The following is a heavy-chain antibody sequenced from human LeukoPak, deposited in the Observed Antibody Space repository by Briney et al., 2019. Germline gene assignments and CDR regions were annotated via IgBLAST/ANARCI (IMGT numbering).Heavy chain of an antibody. D-gene: IGHD2-21*02. CDR1: GGSFSGYY. V-gene: IGHV4-34*01. CDR3: ARARRGIVVVTAIPYYYMDV. Sequence: PSETLSLTCAVYGGSFSGYYWSWIRQPPGKGLGWIGEINHSGSTNYNPSLKSRVTISVDTSKNQFSLKLSSVTAADTAVYYCARARRGIVVVTAIPYYYMDVWGKGTTVTVSS. CDR2: INHSGST. J-gene: IGHJ6*03.